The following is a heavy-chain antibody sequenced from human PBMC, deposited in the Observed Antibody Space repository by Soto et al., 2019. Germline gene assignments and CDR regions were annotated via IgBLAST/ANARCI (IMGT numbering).Heavy chain of an antibody. CDR3: ARTLSWRRGPFDS. V-gene: IGHV3-48*02. CDR1: GFIFNTYS. D-gene: IGHD2-15*01. CDR2: ISGSSQTI. Sequence: GGSLRLSCAASGFIFNTYSMNWVRQAPGKGLEWVSYISGSSQTIFYADSVRGRFTISRDNANNSTYLQMVSLRDEDTAVYYCARTLSWRRGPFDSRGQGTLVTVSS. J-gene: IGHJ4*02.